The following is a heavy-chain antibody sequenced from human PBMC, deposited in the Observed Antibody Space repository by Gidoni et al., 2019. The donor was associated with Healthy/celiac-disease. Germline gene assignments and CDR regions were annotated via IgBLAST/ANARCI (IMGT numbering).Heavy chain of an antibody. CDR1: VFTFSRYA. Sequence: EVQLLESGGGLVQPGGSLQLSCAASVFTFSRYAMSWVPQAPGKGLEWVSAISGSGGSTYYADSVKGRFTISRDNSKNTLYRQMNSLRAEDTAVYYCAKDRSQVVTTNYWGQGTLVTVSS. V-gene: IGHV3-23*01. J-gene: IGHJ4*02. CDR3: AKDRSQVVTTNY. CDR2: ISGSGGST. D-gene: IGHD2-21*02.